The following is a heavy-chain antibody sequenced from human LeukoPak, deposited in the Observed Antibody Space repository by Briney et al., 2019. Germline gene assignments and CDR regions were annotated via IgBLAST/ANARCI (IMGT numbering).Heavy chain of an antibody. V-gene: IGHV3-23*01. D-gene: IGHD2-15*01. J-gene: IGHJ4*02. CDR2: ISGSGGST. CDR3: AKGDANSLHRRYCSGGSCYNFDY. Sequence: GGSLRLSCAASGFTFSSYAMSWVRQAPGKGLEWVSAISGSGGSTYYADSVKGRFTISRDNSKNTLYLQMNSLRDEDTAVYYCAKGDANSLHRRYCSGGSCYNFDYWGQGTLVTVSS. CDR1: GFTFSSYA.